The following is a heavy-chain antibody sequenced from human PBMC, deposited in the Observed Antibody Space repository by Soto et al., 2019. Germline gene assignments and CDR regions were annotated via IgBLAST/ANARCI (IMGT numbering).Heavy chain of an antibody. CDR1: GYSFTSYW. CDR3: ARHRGSSSPTKGYYYGMDV. J-gene: IGHJ6*02. CDR2: IYPGDSDT. V-gene: IGHV5-51*01. Sequence: HGESLKISCKGSGYSFTSYWIGWVRQMPGKGLEWMGIIYPGDSDTRYSPSFQGQVTISADKSISTAYLQWSSLKASDTAMYYCARHRGSSSPTKGYYYGMDVWGQGTTVTVSS. D-gene: IGHD6-6*01.